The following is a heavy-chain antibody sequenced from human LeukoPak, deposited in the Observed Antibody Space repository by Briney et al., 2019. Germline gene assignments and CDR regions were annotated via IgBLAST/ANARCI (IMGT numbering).Heavy chain of an antibody. D-gene: IGHD6-19*01. Sequence: GRSLRLSCAASGFTFSNYVMHWVRQAPGKGLEWVAVISYDGSNKYYADSVKGRFTISRDNSKNTLYVQMNSLRAEDTAVYYCARDRAAVAGGIYFYYYMDVGGKGTTVTVSS. CDR1: GFTFSNYV. J-gene: IGHJ6*03. CDR3: ARDRAAVAGGIYFYYYMDV. CDR2: ISYDGSNK. V-gene: IGHV3-30*04.